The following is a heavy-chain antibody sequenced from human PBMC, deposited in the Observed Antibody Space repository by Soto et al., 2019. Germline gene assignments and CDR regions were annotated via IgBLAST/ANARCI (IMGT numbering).Heavy chain of an antibody. J-gene: IGHJ6*02. CDR3: ANAQRAWIQVGMDV. Sequence: EVQLVESGGGLVQPGRSLRLSCAASGFTFDDYAMHWVRQAPGKGLEWVSSISWNSGGIGYADSVKGRFTISRDNAKNSLYLQMNSLRGEDTALYYCANAQRAWIQVGMDVWGQGTTVTVSS. CDR1: GFTFDDYA. CDR2: ISWNSGGI. D-gene: IGHD5-18*01. V-gene: IGHV3-9*01.